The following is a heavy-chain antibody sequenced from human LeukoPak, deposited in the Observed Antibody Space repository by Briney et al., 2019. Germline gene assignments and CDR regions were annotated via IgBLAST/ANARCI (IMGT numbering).Heavy chain of an antibody. Sequence: GGSLRLSCVASGFAFSSSWMSWVRQAPGKGLEWVANIKQDGSEKYYVDSVKGRFTISRDNAKNSLYLQMNSLRAEDTAVYYCARGHRYSSSWYGGYFDYWGQGTLVTVSS. CDR2: IKQDGSEK. D-gene: IGHD6-13*01. CDR1: GFAFSSSW. J-gene: IGHJ4*02. CDR3: ARGHRYSSSWYGGYFDY. V-gene: IGHV3-7*01.